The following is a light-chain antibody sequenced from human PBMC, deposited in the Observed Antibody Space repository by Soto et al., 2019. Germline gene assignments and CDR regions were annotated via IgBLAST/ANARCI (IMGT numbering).Light chain of an antibody. CDR2: DAS. CDR1: QSVSSN. J-gene: IGKJ1*01. CDR3: QQRSNWRWT. V-gene: IGKV3-11*01. Sequence: EIVITQSPATLSVSPEERATLSCRASQSVSSNLARYQQKPGQAPRLLIYDASNRATGIPARFSGSGSGTDFTLTISSLEPEDFAVYYCQQRSNWRWTFGQGTKVDIK.